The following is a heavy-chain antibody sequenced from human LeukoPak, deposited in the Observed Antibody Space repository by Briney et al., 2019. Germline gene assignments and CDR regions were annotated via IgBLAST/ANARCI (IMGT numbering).Heavy chain of an antibody. J-gene: IGHJ4*02. D-gene: IGHD6-19*01. CDR2: IKPDSSEK. CDR1: GFTISSYW. CDR3: SSENVAVPGGVH. Sequence: PGGSLRLSCAASGFTISSYWMSWVRQAPGKGLEWVANIKPDSSEKYYVDSVKGRFTISRDNAKNSLYLQMNSLAAEDTAVYYCSSENVAVPGGVHRGQGALVTVSS. V-gene: IGHV3-7*04.